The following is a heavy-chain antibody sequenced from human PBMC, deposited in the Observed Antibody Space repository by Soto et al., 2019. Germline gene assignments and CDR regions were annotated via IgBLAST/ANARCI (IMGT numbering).Heavy chain of an antibody. CDR2: IWYDGSNK. V-gene: IGHV3-33*01. CDR3: ERENRIAVAALVH. CDR1: GFTFSSYG. Sequence: GGSLRLSCAASGFTFSSYGMHWVRQAPGKGLEWVAVIWYDGSNKYYADSVKGRFTISRDNSKNTLYLQMNSLRAEDTAVYYCERENRIAVAALVHWGQGTLVTVSS. J-gene: IGHJ4*02. D-gene: IGHD6-19*01.